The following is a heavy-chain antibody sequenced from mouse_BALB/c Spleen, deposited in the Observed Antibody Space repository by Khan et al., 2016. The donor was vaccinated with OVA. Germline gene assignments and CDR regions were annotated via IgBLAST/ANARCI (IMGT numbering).Heavy chain of an antibody. J-gene: IGHJ4*01. Sequence: QMQLEESGPGLVAPSQSLSITCTVSGFSLTSYGVNWVRQPPGKGLEWLGVIWGDGSTNYHSTLMSRLSISKDNSQSQVFLKLSSLQTDDTATYYCAKGGTANYYAMDYWGQGTSVTVSS. CDR3: AKGGTANYYAMDY. V-gene: IGHV2-3*01. D-gene: IGHD1-2*01. CDR2: IWGDGST. CDR1: GFSLTSYG.